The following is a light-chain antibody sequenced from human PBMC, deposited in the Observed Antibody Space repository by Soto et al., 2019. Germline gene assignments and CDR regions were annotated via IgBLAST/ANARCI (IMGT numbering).Light chain of an antibody. J-gene: IGKJ5*01. CDR1: QTVSSSS. CDR2: GAS. CDR3: QQRSNWRIT. V-gene: IGKV3D-20*02. Sequence: DTVLTQSRRSLSLSPRERATLSCRDSQTVSSSSLAWYQQKPGQAPRLLIYGASTRVTGIPARFSGSGSGTDFTLTISSLEPDDFAVYYCQQRSNWRITPGQRTRLAIK.